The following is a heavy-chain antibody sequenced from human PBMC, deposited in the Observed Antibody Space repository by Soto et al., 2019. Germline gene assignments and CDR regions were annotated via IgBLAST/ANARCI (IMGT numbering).Heavy chain of an antibody. D-gene: IGHD3-16*01. CDR1: GFTFSSYS. V-gene: IGHV3-48*02. CDR3: ARVGVEARYYGMDV. CDR2: ISSSSSTI. J-gene: IGHJ6*02. Sequence: GGSLRLSCAASGFTFSSYSMNWVRQAPGKGLEWVSYISSSSSTIYYADSVKGRFTISRDNAKNSLYLQMNSLRDDDTAVYYCARVGVEARYYGMDVWGQGTTVTVSS.